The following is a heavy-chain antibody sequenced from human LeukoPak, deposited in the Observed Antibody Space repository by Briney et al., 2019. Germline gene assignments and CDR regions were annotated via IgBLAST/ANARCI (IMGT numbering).Heavy chain of an antibody. CDR3: ARTTEGYAGGPGYSYYYYMDV. V-gene: IGHV4-39*07. Sequence: SETLSLTCTVSGGSISSSSYYWGWIRQPPGKGLEWIGSIYYSGSTYYNPSLKSRVTISVDTSKNQVSLKLRSVTAADTAVYYCARTTEGYAGGPGYSYYYYMDVWGKGTTVTISS. CDR2: IYYSGST. D-gene: IGHD5-12*01. J-gene: IGHJ6*03. CDR1: GGSISSSSYY.